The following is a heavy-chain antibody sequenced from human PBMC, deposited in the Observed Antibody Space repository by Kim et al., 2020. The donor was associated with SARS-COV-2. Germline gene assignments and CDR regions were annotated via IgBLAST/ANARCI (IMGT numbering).Heavy chain of an antibody. Sequence: NTKYSQKFQGRVTITRDTSASTAYMELSSLRSEDTAVYYCARPLGGGFDYWGQGTLVTVSS. D-gene: IGHD3-10*01. CDR2: NT. J-gene: IGHJ4*02. V-gene: IGHV1-3*01. CDR3: ARPLGGGFDY.